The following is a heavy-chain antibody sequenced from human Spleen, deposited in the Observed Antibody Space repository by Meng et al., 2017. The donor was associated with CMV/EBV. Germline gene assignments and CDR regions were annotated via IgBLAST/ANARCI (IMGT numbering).Heavy chain of an antibody. CDR2: IHHSEGT. V-gene: IGHV4-34*01. CDR1: GGSFSGYY. Sequence: SETLSLTCAVYGGSFSGYYWSWIRQPPGKGLEWIGDIHHSEGTNYNPSLKSRVTISLDTSKSQFSLNLSSLNAADTAVYYCARGSPYSSSWYGGWYGMDVWGQGTTVTVSS. J-gene: IGHJ6*02. D-gene: IGHD6-13*01. CDR3: ARGSPYSSSWYGGWYGMDV.